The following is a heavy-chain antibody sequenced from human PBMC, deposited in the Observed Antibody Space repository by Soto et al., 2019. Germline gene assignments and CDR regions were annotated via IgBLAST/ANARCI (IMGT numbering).Heavy chain of an antibody. D-gene: IGHD6-13*01. Sequence: SETLSLTCTVSGGSISSGGYYWSWIRQHPGKGLEWIGYIYYSGSTNYNPSLKSRVTISVDTSKNQFSLKLSSVTAADTAVYYCARGRRSPRRIAAAGPIDYWGQGTLVTVSS. CDR2: IYYSGST. J-gene: IGHJ4*02. CDR1: GGSISSGGYY. V-gene: IGHV4-31*03. CDR3: ARGRRSPRRIAAAGPIDY.